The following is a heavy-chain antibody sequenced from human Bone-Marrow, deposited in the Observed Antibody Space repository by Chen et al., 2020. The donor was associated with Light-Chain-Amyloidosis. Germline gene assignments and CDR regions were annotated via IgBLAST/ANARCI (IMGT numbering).Heavy chain of an antibody. CDR3: VRHLGAWDDRDAFDI. J-gene: IGHJ3*02. CDR2: ITTSSNYI. V-gene: IGHV3-21*01. CDR1: GFTFSSYS. D-gene: IGHD1-1*01. Sequence: EVQLVESGGGLVKPGGSLRLSCAASGFTFSSYSMNWVRQTPGKGLEWVSSITTSSNYIYYADSVKGRFTISRDNAKNSLYLQMNSLRAEDTAMYYRVRHLGAWDDRDAFDIWGQGTMVTVSS.